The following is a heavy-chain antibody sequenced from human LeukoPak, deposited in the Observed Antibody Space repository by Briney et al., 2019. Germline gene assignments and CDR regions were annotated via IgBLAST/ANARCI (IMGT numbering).Heavy chain of an antibody. J-gene: IGHJ4*02. CDR2: IHHSGST. CDR1: GGSIRSYY. D-gene: IGHD5-12*01. Sequence: SETLSLTCTVSGGSIRSYYWGWIRQPPGKGLEWIGDIHHSGSTDYKPSLKSRVTISVDTSKNQFSLKLSSVTAADTAVYYCARVFGGYSGYDYYFDYWGQGTLVTVSS. V-gene: IGHV4-59*01. CDR3: ARVFGGYSGYDYYFDY.